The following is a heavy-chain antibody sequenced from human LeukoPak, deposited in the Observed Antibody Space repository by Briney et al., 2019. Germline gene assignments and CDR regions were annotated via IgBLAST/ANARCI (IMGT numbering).Heavy chain of an antibody. CDR2: IYDSGNT. V-gene: IGHV4-39*01. Sequence: SETLSLTCTVSGGSISSSYYYWGWIRQPPGKGLEWIGSIYDSGNTYYNSSLKSRVTISVDTSKNQFFLKLSSVTAADTAVYYCASLLNGGVAHWFDPWGQGTLVTVSS. CDR1: GGSISSSYYY. D-gene: IGHD7-27*01. CDR3: ASLLNGGVAHWFDP. J-gene: IGHJ5*02.